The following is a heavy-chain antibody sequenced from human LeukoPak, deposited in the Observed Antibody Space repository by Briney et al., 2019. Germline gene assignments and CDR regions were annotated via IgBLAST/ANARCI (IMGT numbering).Heavy chain of an antibody. D-gene: IGHD2-15*01. CDR2: ISSSSSTI. J-gene: IGHJ6*03. V-gene: IGHV3-48*03. CDR3: ARYCSGGSCYSDYYYYYMDV. Sequence: PGGSLRLSCAASGFTFSNYEMNWVRQAPGKGLEWVSYISSSSSTIYYADSVKGRFTISRDNAKNSLYLQMNSLRAEDTAVYYCARYCSGGSCYSDYYYYYMDVWGKGTTVTISS. CDR1: GFTFSNYE.